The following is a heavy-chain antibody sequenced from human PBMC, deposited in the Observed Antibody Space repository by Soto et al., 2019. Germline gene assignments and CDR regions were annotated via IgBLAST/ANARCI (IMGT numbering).Heavy chain of an antibody. Sequence: QVQLVQSGAEVKKPGSSVKVSCKASGGTFSSYAISWVRQAPGQGLEWMGGLIPIFGTANYAQKFQGRVTITAAESTSTAYMELSSLRSEGTAVYYCAGDPTLSLEMLLSSSRTRHYSYYGMDVWGQGTTVTVSS. CDR1: GGTFSSYA. CDR2: LIPIFGTA. V-gene: IGHV1-69*01. J-gene: IGHJ6*02. D-gene: IGHD6-13*01. CDR3: AGDPTLSLEMLLSSSRTRHYSYYGMDV.